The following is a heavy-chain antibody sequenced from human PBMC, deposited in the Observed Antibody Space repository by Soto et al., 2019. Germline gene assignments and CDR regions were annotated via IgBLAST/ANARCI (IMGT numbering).Heavy chain of an antibody. J-gene: IGHJ6*02. CDR2: ISSSSSYI. Sequence: PGGSLRLSCGASGFTFSSYSMNWVRQAPGKGLEWVSSISSSSSYIYYADSVKGRFTISRDNAKNSLYLQMNSXXAEDTAVYYCARPTVTMVRGYYYGMDVWGQGTTVTVSS. CDR3: ARPTVTMVRGYYYGMDV. CDR1: GFTFSSYS. V-gene: IGHV3-21*01. D-gene: IGHD3-10*01.